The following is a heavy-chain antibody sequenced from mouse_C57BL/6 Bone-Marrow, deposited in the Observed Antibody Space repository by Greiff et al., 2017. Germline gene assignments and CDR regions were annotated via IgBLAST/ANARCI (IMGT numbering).Heavy chain of an antibody. CDR3: ARGTGRYFDY. CDR1: GFTFSDYG. CDR2: ISSGSSTI. Sequence: EVMLVESGGGLVKPGGSLKLSCAASGFTFSDYGMHWVRQAPEKGLEWVAYISSGSSTIYYADTVKGRFTISSDNAKNTLFLQMTSLRSEDTAMYYCARGTGRYFDYWGQGTTLTVSS. V-gene: IGHV5-17*01. D-gene: IGHD4-1*01. J-gene: IGHJ2*01.